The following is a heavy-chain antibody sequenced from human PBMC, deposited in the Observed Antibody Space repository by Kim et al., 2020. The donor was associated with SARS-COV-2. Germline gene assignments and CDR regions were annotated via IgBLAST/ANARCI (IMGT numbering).Heavy chain of an antibody. V-gene: IGHV3-30*18. J-gene: IGHJ4*02. CDR1: GFNFNYYG. CDR2: ILYDGRNT. Sequence: GGSLRLSCTTSGFNFNYYGMHWVRQAPGKGLEWVALILYDGRNTFYADSVKGRFTISRDNSENTVYLHMSGLRAEDTALYYCAKCRSTTCYIDSWGQGALVTVSS. D-gene: IGHD2-2*02. CDR3: AKCRSTTCYIDS.